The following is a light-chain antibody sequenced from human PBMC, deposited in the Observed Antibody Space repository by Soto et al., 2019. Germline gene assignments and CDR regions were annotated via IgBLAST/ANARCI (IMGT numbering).Light chain of an antibody. CDR3: QQYDSSPST. Sequence: EIVLTQSPGTLSLSPGERATLSCRASQSVSNNYLAWYQQKPGQPPRLLIYDVSNRATGIPDRFSGSGSGTDFTLTITSLEPEDFAVYFCQQYDSSPSTFGQGTKVDIK. CDR1: QSVSNNY. V-gene: IGKV3-20*01. J-gene: IGKJ1*01. CDR2: DVS.